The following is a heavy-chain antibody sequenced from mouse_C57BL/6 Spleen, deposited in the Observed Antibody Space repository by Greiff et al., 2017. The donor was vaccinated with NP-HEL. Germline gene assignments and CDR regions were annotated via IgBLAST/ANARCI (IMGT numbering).Heavy chain of an antibody. V-gene: IGHV7-1*01. J-gene: IGHJ3*01. Sequence: EVMLVEPGGGLVQPGRSLRLSCATSGFTFSDYYMEWVRQAPGKGLEWIAASRNNANDYTTEYSATVKGRFIVSRDTAQSILHLQMKALRAEDTAMYYCERDAGYTAFAYWGQGTLVTVSA. CDR1: GFTFSDYY. CDR3: ERDAGYTAFAY. D-gene: IGHD3-1*01. CDR2: SRNNANDYTT.